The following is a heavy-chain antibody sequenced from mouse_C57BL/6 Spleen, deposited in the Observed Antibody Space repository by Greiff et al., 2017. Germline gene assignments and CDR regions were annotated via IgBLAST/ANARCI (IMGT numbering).Heavy chain of an antibody. Sequence: EVQLVESGGGLVKPGGSLKLSCAASGFTFSSYAMSWVRQTPEKRLEWVATISDGGSYTYYPDNVKGRFTISRDNAKNNLYLQMSHLKSEDTAMYYCARDGGYYYGSSQFDYWGQGTTRTVSS. D-gene: IGHD1-1*01. CDR2: ISDGGSYT. CDR1: GFTFSSYA. J-gene: IGHJ2*01. CDR3: ARDGGYYYGSSQFDY. V-gene: IGHV5-4*01.